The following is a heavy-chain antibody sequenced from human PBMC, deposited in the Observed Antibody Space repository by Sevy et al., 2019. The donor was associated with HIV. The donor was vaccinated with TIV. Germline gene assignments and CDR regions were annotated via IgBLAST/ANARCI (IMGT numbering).Heavy chain of an antibody. CDR2: ISAYNGNT. D-gene: IGHD1-26*01. CDR3: ARDRVGIVGATTGYYYYGMDV. J-gene: IGHJ6*02. Sequence: ASVKVSCKASGYTFTSYGISWVRQAPGQGLEWMGWISAYNGNTNYAQKLQGRVTMTTDTSTSTAYMELRSLGSDDTAVYYCARDRVGIVGATTGYYYYGMDVWGQGTTVTVSS. CDR1: GYTFTSYG. V-gene: IGHV1-18*01.